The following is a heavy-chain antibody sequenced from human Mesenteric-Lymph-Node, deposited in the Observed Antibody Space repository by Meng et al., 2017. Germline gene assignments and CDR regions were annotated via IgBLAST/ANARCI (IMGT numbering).Heavy chain of an antibody. J-gene: IGHJ4*02. CDR2: IIPIFGTA. V-gene: IGHV1-69*05. Sequence: SVKVSCKASGGTFSSYAISWVRQAPGQGLEWMGGIIPIFGTANYAQKFQGRVTITTDESTSTAYMELSRLRSDDTAVYYCARGSRVAAAGNFDYWGQGTLVTVSS. CDR1: GGTFSSYA. CDR3: ARGSRVAAAGNFDY. D-gene: IGHD6-13*01.